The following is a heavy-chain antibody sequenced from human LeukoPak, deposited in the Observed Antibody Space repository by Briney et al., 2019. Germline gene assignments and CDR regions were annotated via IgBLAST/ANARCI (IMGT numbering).Heavy chain of an antibody. CDR1: GGTFSSYA. D-gene: IGHD6-19*01. CDR2: IIPIFGTA. J-gene: IGHJ4*02. V-gene: IGHV1-69*01. Sequence: ASVKVSCKASGGTFSSYAISWVRQAPGQGLEWMGGIIPIFGTANYAQKFQGRVTITADESTSTAYMELSSLRSENTAVYYCARASTRYSSGWYGYWGQGTLVTVSS. CDR3: ARASTRYSSGWYGY.